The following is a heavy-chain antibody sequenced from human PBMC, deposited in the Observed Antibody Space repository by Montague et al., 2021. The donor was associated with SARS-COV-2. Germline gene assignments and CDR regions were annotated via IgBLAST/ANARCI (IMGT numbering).Heavy chain of an antibody. D-gene: IGHD6-19*01. Sequence: SETLSLTCTVSGGSISSSSYYWAWIRQPPGKGLEWIGCIYYRGSTYYNPSLKSRVFISVDTSKNQLSLTLTSVTAADTAVYYCAGKGDPSGWVPGPFDFWGQGTLLTVSS. J-gene: IGHJ4*02. CDR2: IYYRGST. CDR1: GGSISSSSYY. CDR3: AGKGDPSGWVPGPFDF. V-gene: IGHV4-39*01.